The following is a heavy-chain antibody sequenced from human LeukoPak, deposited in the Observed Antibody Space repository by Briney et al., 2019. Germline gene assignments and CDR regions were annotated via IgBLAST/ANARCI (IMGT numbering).Heavy chain of an antibody. J-gene: IGHJ6*03. V-gene: IGHV4-4*02. Sequence: PSGTLSLTCAVSGGSISSSNWWSWVRQPPGKGLEWIGEIYHSGSTNYNPSLKSRVTISVDKSKNQFSLKLSSVTAADTAVYYCARRFYYYNYYMDVWGKGTTVTVSS. CDR3: ARRFYYYNYYMDV. CDR1: GGSISSSNW. CDR2: IYHSGST.